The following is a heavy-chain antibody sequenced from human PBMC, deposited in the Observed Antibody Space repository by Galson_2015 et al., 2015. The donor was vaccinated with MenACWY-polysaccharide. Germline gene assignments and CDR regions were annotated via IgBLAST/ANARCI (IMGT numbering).Heavy chain of an antibody. CDR2: MNPNSGTT. CDR1: GYTFTSYD. Sequence: SVKVSCKASGYTFTSYDINWVRQAPGQGLEWMGWMNPNSGTTGYAQGIQGRVTMTRDTSISTAYMELGSLRSEDTAVYYCARTKRELIAAAGTGGYYALDVWGQGTTVIVSS. V-gene: IGHV1-8*01. CDR3: ARTKRELIAAAGTGGYYALDV. D-gene: IGHD6-13*01. J-gene: IGHJ6*02.